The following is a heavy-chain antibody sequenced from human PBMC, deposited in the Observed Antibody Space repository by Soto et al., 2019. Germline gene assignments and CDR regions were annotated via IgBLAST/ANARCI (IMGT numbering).Heavy chain of an antibody. CDR3: AKDSIMVRGGTFDY. CDR1: GFTFDDYA. Sequence: GGSLRLSCAASGFTFDDYAMHWVRQAPGKGLEWVSGISWNSGSIGYADSVKGRFTISRDNAKNSLYLQMNSLRAEDTALYYCAKDSIMVRGGTFDYWGQGTLVTVSS. CDR2: ISWNSGSI. V-gene: IGHV3-9*01. J-gene: IGHJ4*02. D-gene: IGHD3-10*01.